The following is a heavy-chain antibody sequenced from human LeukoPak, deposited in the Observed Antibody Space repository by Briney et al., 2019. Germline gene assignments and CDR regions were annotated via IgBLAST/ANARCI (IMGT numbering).Heavy chain of an antibody. CDR2: ISGSGGST. D-gene: IGHD2-2*01. Sequence: HAGGSLRLSCAASGFTFSSYSMNWVRQAPGKGLEWVSAISGSGGSTYYADSVKGRFTISRDNSKNTLYLQMNSLRAEDTAVYYCAKRGAVPAAPYYYYYMDVWGKGTTVTVSS. CDR3: AKRGAVPAAPYYYYYMDV. CDR1: GFTFSSYS. J-gene: IGHJ6*03. V-gene: IGHV3-23*01.